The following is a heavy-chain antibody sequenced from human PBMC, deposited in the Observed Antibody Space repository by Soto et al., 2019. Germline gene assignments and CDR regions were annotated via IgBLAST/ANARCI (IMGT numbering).Heavy chain of an antibody. CDR1: GFTFRNYA. D-gene: IGHD1-1*01. Sequence: AGGSLRLSCEASGFTFRNYAMSWVRQSPGKGLEWVSSISDTGGDSYYADSMDGRFTVSRDNSKNTLYLQINSLRAEDTAIYYCVRDLYRSATMPCLDHWGQGALVTVSS. V-gene: IGHV3-23*01. J-gene: IGHJ4*02. CDR3: VRDLYRSATMPCLDH. CDR2: ISDTGGDS.